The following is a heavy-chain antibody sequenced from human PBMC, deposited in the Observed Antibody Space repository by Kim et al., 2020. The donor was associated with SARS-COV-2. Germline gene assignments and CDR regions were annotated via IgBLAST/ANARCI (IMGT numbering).Heavy chain of an antibody. V-gene: IGHV1-2*02. Sequence: ASVKVSCKASGYTFTGYYMHWVRQAPGQGLEWMGWINPNSGGTNYAQKFQGRVTMTRDTSISTAYMELSRLRSDDTAVYYCARGGAARSANSYPRGWGQGTLVTVSS. D-gene: IGHD6-6*01. CDR1: GYTFTGYY. CDR2: INPNSGGT. J-gene: IGHJ4*02. CDR3: ARGGAARSANSYPRG.